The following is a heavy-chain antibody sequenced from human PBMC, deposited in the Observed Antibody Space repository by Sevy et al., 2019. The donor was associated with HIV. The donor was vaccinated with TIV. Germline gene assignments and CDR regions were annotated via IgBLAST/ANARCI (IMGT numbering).Heavy chain of an antibody. D-gene: IGHD2-15*01. CDR3: ARAVVVAAIFDY. V-gene: IGHV1-2*02. J-gene: IGHJ4*02. CDR1: GYTFTGYY. CDR2: INPNSGDP. Sequence: ASVKVSCKASGYTFTGYYMHWVRQAPGQGLEWMGWINPNSGDPNNAQKFQGRVTMTRDTSISTAYMELSRLGSDGTAVYYCARAVVVAAIFDYWGQGTLVTVSS.